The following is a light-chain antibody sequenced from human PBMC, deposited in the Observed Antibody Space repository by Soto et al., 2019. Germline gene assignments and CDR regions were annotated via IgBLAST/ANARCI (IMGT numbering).Light chain of an antibody. J-gene: IGKJ1*01. CDR1: QSISSW. V-gene: IGKV1-5*01. Sequence: DIQMTQSPSTLSASVGDRVNITCRASQSISSWLAWYQQKPGKAPKLLIYDASSLESGVPSRFSGSGSGTEFTFTISSLQPDDFATYYCQQYNSYSQTFGQGTKVDIK. CDR2: DAS. CDR3: QQYNSYSQT.